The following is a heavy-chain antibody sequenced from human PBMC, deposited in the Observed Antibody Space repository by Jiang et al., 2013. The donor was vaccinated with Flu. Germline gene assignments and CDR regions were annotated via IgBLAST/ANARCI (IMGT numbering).Heavy chain of an antibody. J-gene: IGHJ4*02. CDR3: ARVAMVTGTDY. CDR2: INHSGST. D-gene: IGHD5-18*01. CDR1: GGSFSGYY. Sequence: RLLKPSETLSLTCAVYGGSFSGYYWSWIRQPPGKGLEWIGEINHSGSTNYNPSLKSRVTISVDTSKNQFSLKLSSVTAADTAVYYCARVAMVTGTDYWGQGTLVTVSS. V-gene: IGHV4-34*01.